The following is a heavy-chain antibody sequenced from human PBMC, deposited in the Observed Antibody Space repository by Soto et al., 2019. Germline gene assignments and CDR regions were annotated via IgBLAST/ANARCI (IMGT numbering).Heavy chain of an antibody. D-gene: IGHD3-3*01. Sequence: QGLEWMGIINPSGGSTSYAQKFQGRVTMTRDTSTSTVYMELSSLRSEDTAVYYCAREGRTNPYYYYGMDVWGQGTTVTVSS. J-gene: IGHJ6*02. V-gene: IGHV1-46*01. CDR2: INPSGGST. CDR3: AREGRTNPYYYYGMDV.